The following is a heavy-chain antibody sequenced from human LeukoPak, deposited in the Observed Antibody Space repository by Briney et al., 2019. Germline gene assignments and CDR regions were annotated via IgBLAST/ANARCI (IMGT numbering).Heavy chain of an antibody. J-gene: IGHJ6*02. CDR2: ISGSGGSI. V-gene: IGHV3-23*01. CDR3: AKGYGMDV. Sequence: GGSLRLSCTASGFTFSDYAMSWVRQAPGEGLEWVSGISGSGGSIRYADSVKGRFIISRDNSKNTLYLQMNSLRAEDTAVYYCAKGYGMDVWGQGTTVTVSS. CDR1: GFTFSDYA.